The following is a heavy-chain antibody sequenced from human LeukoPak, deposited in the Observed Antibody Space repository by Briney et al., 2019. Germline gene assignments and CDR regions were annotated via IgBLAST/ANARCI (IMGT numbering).Heavy chain of an antibody. CDR1: GGSITTYY. CDR2: IYHSGNT. J-gene: IGHJ4*02. V-gene: IGHV4-59*08. Sequence: SETLSLTCTVSGGSITTYYWTWIRQPPGKGLEWIGYIYHSGNTNYNPSLNSRLTISLDTPKNQFTLKLTSVTAADTAVYYCARRVAVRPRYYFDYWGQGTLVTVSS. D-gene: IGHD6-6*01. CDR3: ARRVAVRPRYYFDY.